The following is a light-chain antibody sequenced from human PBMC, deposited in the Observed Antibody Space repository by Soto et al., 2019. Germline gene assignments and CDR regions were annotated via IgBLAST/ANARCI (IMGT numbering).Light chain of an antibody. J-gene: IGKJ4*01. CDR2: GAS. Sequence: IVLTQSPGTLSLSPVERATLSCRASQSVSSSYLAWYQQNPGQAPRLLIYGASSRATGIPDGFSGSGSGTDFSLSISRLEPEDFAVYYCHQYGTPPLTFGGGTKVKIK. CDR1: QSVSSSY. CDR3: HQYGTPPLT. V-gene: IGKV3-20*01.